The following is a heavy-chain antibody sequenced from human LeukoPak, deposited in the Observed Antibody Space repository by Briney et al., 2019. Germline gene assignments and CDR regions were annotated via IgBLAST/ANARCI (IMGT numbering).Heavy chain of an antibody. V-gene: IGHV4-38-2*01. J-gene: IGHJ5*02. CDR1: GYSISSGYY. Sequence: SQTLSLTCAVSGYSISSGYYWGWIRQPPGKGLEWIGSIYHSGSTYYNPSLKSRVTISVDTSKNQFSLKLSSVTAADTAVYYCARHSSSWYGINWFDPWGQGTLVTVSS. CDR2: IYHSGST. D-gene: IGHD6-13*01. CDR3: ARHSSSWYGINWFDP.